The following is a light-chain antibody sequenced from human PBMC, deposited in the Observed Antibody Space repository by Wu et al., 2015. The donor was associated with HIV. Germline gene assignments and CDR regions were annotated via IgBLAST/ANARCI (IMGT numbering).Light chain of an antibody. J-gene: IGKJ5*01. CDR1: ESVGYDY. CDR3: QQYVTSIT. CDR2: GAS. V-gene: IGKV3-20*01. Sequence: EIVLTQSPGTLSLSPGERATLFCRASESVGYDYLAWYQQKPGQAPRVLIYGASSRATGTPDRFSGGGSGTDFSLTISRLEPEDFAVYYCQQYVTSITFGQGTRLEIK.